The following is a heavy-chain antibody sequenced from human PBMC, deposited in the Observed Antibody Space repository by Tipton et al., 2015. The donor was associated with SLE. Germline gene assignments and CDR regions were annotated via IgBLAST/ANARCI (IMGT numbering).Heavy chain of an antibody. J-gene: IGHJ6*02. CDR2: IRYDGTKK. V-gene: IGHV3-30*02. Sequence: GSLRLSCAASGFTFSSYAMSWVRQAPGQGLEWLAFIRYDGTKKDYADSVKGRFTISRDISKNTLFLEMNSLRTEDTAVYYCAKADGDYDYYYYTMDVWGQGTTVTVSS. CDR1: GFTFSSYA. CDR3: AKADGDYDYYYYTMDV. D-gene: IGHD4-17*01.